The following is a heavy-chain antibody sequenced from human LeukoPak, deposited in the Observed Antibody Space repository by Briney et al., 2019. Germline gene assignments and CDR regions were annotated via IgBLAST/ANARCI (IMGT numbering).Heavy chain of an antibody. CDR2: IYSGDSDT. CDR1: GYSFTSYW. Sequence: GESPKISCKGSGYSFTSYWIGWVRPMPGKGLEWMGIIYSGDSDTRYSPSLQGQVTISADKSISTAYLQWSSLKASDTAMYYCARTAVRGVIITFDYYYGMDVWGQGTTVTVSS. V-gene: IGHV5-51*01. J-gene: IGHJ6*02. CDR3: ARTAVRGVIITFDYYYGMDV. D-gene: IGHD3-10*01.